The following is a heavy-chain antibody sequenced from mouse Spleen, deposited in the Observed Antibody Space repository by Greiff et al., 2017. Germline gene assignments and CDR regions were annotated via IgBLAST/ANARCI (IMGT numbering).Heavy chain of an antibody. CDR2: SSSGGGNT. J-gene: IGHJ1*01. V-gene: IGHV5-9-3*01. Sequence: EVHLVESGGGLVKLGGSLKLSCAASGFTFSSYAMSWVRQTPEKRLEWVATSSSGGGNTYYPDSVKGRFTISRDNAKNTLYLQMSSLKSEYTAMYYCARHRDGYYEYFDVWGAGTTVTVSS. CDR1: GFTFSSYA. D-gene: IGHD2-3*01. CDR3: ARHRDGYYEYFDV.